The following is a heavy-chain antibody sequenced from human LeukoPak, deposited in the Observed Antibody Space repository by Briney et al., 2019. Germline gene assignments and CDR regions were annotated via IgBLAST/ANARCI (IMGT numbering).Heavy chain of an antibody. V-gene: IGHV4-34*01. J-gene: IGHJ4*02. CDR2: INHSGYT. D-gene: IGHD4-17*01. CDR3: TRMTTGHDY. Sequence: SETLSLTCAVSGVSFDDYYWSWVRETPGKGLEWIGEINHSGYTNDSPSLKSRVTLSIDTSRKQFSLNLRSVTVADAGIYYCTRMTTGHDYWGQGTLVTVSS. CDR1: GVSFDDYY.